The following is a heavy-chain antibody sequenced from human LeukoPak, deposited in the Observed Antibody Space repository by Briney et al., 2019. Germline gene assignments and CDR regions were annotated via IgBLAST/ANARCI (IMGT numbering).Heavy chain of an antibody. V-gene: IGHV4-39*01. J-gene: IGHJ4*02. D-gene: IGHD1-26*01. CDR2: TFHSGST. Sequence: SETLSLTCTVSGGSISSNSYYWGWIRQPPGKGLEWIGSTFHSGSTYYNPSLKSRVTISVHTSKNQFSLRLSSVTAEDTAVYFCAREARGTYTIDYWGQGTLVTVSS. CDR1: GGSISSNSYY. CDR3: AREARGTYTIDY.